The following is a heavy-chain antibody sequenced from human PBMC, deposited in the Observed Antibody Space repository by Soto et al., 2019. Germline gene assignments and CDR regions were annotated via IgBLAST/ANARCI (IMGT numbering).Heavy chain of an antibody. CDR3: ARGVMSLPGVDH. CDR1: GFTFSSFW. J-gene: IGHJ4*02. V-gene: IGHV3-74*01. Sequence: GGSLRLSCAASGFTFSSFWMHWVRQVPGKGLVWIADISNEETVTRYADSVKGRFTISRDNAKNTVYLQMSSLRDEDTAVYYCARGVMSLPGVDHWGQGTLVTVSS. CDR2: ISNEETVT. D-gene: IGHD3-10*01.